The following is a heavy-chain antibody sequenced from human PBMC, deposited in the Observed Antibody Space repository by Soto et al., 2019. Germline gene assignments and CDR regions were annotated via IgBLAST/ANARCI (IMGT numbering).Heavy chain of an antibody. CDR2: MSPGGNSQ. CDR1: GFNFNIHA. V-gene: IGHV3-30-3*01. CDR3: ASGAAFYYDTSRY. J-gene: IGHJ4*02. D-gene: IGHD3-22*01. Sequence: GGSLRLSCAAPGFNFNIHALHWIRQAPGEGLEWVAVMSPGGNSQYYADSVKGRFTISRDTSNSTLYLQMTSLRPEDTAVYYCASGAAFYYDTSRYWGQGTLVTVSS.